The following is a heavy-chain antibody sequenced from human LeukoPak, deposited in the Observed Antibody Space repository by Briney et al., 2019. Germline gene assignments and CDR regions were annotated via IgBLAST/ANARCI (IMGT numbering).Heavy chain of an antibody. Sequence: GEPLKISCKGSGYSFTSYWIAWVRQMPGKGLEWMGIIYPGDSDSRYSPSFQGQVTISADKSISTAYLQWSSLKASDTAMYYCARSPEPSLRYFDYWGQGTLVTVSS. CDR1: GYSFTSYW. J-gene: IGHJ4*02. D-gene: IGHD3-9*01. CDR3: ARSPEPSLRYFDY. CDR2: IYPGDSDS. V-gene: IGHV5-51*01.